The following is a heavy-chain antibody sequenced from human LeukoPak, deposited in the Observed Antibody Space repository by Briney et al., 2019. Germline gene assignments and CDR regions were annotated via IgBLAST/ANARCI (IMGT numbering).Heavy chain of an antibody. J-gene: IGHJ5*02. V-gene: IGHV3-74*03. CDR1: GFTLSTSW. CDR3: VRSDWFDP. Sequence: GGSLRLSCAASGFTLSTSWMNWLRQAPGKGLVWVSRINGDGSRRTYADSVKGRFTVSRDNAENTLYLQMNNLRVEDTALYYCVRSDWFDPWGQGTLVTVSS. CDR2: INGDGSRR.